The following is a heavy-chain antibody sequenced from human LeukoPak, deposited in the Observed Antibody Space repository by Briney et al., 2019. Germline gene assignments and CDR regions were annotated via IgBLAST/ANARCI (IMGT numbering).Heavy chain of an antibody. CDR1: GFTFSSYS. Sequence: PGGSLRLSCAASGFTFSSYSMNWVRQAPGKGLEWVSSISSSSSYIYYADSVKGRFTISRDNAKNSLYLQMNSLRAEDTAVYYCARVWDYGGTRLDYWGQGTLVTVSS. D-gene: IGHD4-23*01. V-gene: IGHV3-21*01. CDR3: ARVWDYGGTRLDY. CDR2: ISSSSSYI. J-gene: IGHJ4*02.